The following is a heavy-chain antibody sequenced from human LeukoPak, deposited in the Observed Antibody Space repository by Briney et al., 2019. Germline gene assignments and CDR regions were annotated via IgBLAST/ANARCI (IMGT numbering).Heavy chain of an antibody. CDR3: AGDGGYSYGYDY. V-gene: IGHV3-48*03. J-gene: IGHJ4*02. CDR1: GFTFSSYE. CDR2: ISSSGSTI. Sequence: PGGSLRLSCAASGFTFSSYEMNWVRQAPGKGLEWVSYISSSGSTIYYADSVKGRFTISRDNTKNSLYLQMNSLRAEDTAVYYCAGDGGYSYGYDYWGQGTLVTVSS. D-gene: IGHD5-18*01.